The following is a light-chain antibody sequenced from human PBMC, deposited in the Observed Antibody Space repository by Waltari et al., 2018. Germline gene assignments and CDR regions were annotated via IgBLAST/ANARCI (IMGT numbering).Light chain of an antibody. Sequence: ETIMTQSPATLSVSPGETATLSCRASKSVGNNVAWFQQTPGQAPRLLIYVTSSRSTNIPGRSFGAGAGTDFTLTISGLQSEDFGVYYCQQYNEWPYTFGQGTKVDLK. J-gene: IGKJ2*01. CDR2: VTS. V-gene: IGKV3D-15*01. CDR1: KSVGNN. CDR3: QQYNEWPYT.